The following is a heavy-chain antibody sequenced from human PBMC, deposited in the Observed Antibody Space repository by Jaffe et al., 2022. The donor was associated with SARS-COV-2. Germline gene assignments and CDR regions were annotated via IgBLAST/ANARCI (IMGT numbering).Heavy chain of an antibody. D-gene: IGHD1-26*01. J-gene: IGHJ4*02. V-gene: IGHV3-48*01. CDR2: ISSTGNSI. Sequence: EVQLVESGGGLVQSGGSLRLSCVASGFNFSPYSMNWVRQAPGRGLEWVSYISSTGNSIYYGDSLEGRFTISRDNAQNSLYLQMDSLRAEDTAVYYCARGVVGDTGFDYWGQGALVTVSS. CDR1: GFNFSPYS. CDR3: ARGVVGDTGFDY.